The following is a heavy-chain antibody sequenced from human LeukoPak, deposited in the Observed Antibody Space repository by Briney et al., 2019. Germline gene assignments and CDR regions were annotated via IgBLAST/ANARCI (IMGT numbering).Heavy chain of an antibody. CDR3: ARAGYYERGYFDY. D-gene: IGHD3-22*01. V-gene: IGHV4-39*07. Sequence: PSETLSLTCTVSGGSISSSSYYWGWIRQPPGKGLEWIGSIYYTGSTYYNPSLKSLVTISVDTSKNQFSLKLSSVTAADTAVYYCARAGYYERGYFDYWGQGTLVTVSS. CDR1: GGSISSSSYY. J-gene: IGHJ4*02. CDR2: IYYTGST.